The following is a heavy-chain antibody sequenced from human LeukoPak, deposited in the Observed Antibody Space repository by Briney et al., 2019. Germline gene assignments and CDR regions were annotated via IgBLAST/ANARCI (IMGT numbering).Heavy chain of an antibody. CDR2: IRYSGNT. J-gene: IGHJ4*02. D-gene: IGHD3-16*01. CDR1: GGSISTNF. CDR3: ARDVTPVTL. Sequence: SETLSLTCTVSGGSISTNFWSWIRQPPGKGLEWIGYIRYSGNTNYNPSLRSRVTISVDTSKNQFSLKLSSVTAADTAVYYCARDVTPVTLWGQGTLVTVS. V-gene: IGHV4-59*01.